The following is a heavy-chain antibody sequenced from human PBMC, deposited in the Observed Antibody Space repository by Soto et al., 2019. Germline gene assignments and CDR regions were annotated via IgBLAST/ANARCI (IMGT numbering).Heavy chain of an antibody. CDR2: IYYSGST. Sequence: SETLSLTCTVSGGSISSSSYYWGWIRQPPGKGLEWIGSIYYSGSTYYNPSLKSRVTISVDTSKNQFSLKLSSVTAADTAVYYCARHVDTIFGVVIPSWFDPWGQGTLVTVSS. D-gene: IGHD3-3*01. V-gene: IGHV4-39*01. CDR1: GGSISSSSYY. CDR3: ARHVDTIFGVVIPSWFDP. J-gene: IGHJ5*02.